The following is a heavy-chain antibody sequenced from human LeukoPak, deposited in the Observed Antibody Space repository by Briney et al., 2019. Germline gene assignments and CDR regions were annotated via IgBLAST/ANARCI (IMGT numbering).Heavy chain of an antibody. V-gene: IGHV1-69*13. CDR3: ARGGRVEMATVYFDY. J-gene: IGHJ4*02. D-gene: IGHD5-24*01. Sequence: ASVKVSCKASGGTFSSYAISWVRQAPGQGLEWMGGIIPIFGTANYAQKFQGRVTITADESTSTAYMELSSLRSEDTAVYYCARGGRVEMATVYFDYWGQGTLVTVSS. CDR2: IIPIFGTA. CDR1: GGTFSSYA.